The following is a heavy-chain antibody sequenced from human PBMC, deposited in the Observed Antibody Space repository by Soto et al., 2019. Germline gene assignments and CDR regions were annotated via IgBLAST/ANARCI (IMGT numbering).Heavy chain of an antibody. CDR2: IYYSGST. V-gene: IGHV4-39*01. Sequence: QLQLQESGPGLVKPSETLSLTCTVSGGSISSSSYYWGWIRQPPGKGLEWIGSIYYSGSTYYNPSFKSRVTISVDTSKNQFSLKLSSVTAADTAVYYCARSPVATITKFVYWGQGTLVTVSS. CDR1: GGSISSSSYY. CDR3: ARSPVATITKFVY. J-gene: IGHJ4*02. D-gene: IGHD5-12*01.